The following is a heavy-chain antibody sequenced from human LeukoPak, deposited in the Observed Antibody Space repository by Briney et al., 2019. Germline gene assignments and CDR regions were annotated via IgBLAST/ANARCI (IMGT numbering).Heavy chain of an antibody. J-gene: IGHJ4*02. CDR1: GFTFSSYS. Sequence: GGSLRLSCAASGFTFSSYSMNWVRQAPGKGLEWVSCISSSSSTIYYADSVKGRFTISRDNAKNSLYLQMNSLRDEDTAVYYCARHNLYSRGWYVDYWGQGNLVTVSS. D-gene: IGHD6-19*01. CDR3: ARHNLYSRGWYVDY. CDR2: ISSSSSTI. V-gene: IGHV3-48*02.